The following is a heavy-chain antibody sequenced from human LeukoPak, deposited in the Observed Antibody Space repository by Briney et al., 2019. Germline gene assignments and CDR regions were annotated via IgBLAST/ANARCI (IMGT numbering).Heavy chain of an antibody. CDR3: AGQVHYYDFWSGYYTGYYFDY. J-gene: IGHJ4*02. CDR2: IYYSGST. Sequence: SETLSLTCTVSGGSISIYYWSWIRQPPGKGLEWIGYIYYSGSTNYNPSLKSRVTISVDTSKNQFSLKLSSVTAADTAVYYCAGQVHYYDFWSGYYTGYYFDYWGQGTLVTVSS. D-gene: IGHD3-3*01. V-gene: IGHV4-59*08. CDR1: GGSISIYY.